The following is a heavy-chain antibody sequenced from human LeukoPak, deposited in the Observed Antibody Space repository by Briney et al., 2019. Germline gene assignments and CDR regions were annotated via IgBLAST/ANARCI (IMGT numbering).Heavy chain of an antibody. Sequence: ASVKVSCKASGYTFTSYGISWVRQAPGQGLEWMGWISAYNGNTNYAQKFQGRVTMTRDTSISTAYMELSRLRSDDTAVYYCAREPPFYDILTGLHYFDYWGQGTLVTVSS. D-gene: IGHD3-9*01. CDR1: GYTFTSYG. CDR3: AREPPFYDILTGLHYFDY. CDR2: ISAYNGNT. V-gene: IGHV1-18*01. J-gene: IGHJ4*02.